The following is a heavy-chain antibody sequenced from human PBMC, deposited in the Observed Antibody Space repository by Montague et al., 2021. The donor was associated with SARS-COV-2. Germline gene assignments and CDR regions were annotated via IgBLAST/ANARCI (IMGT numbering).Heavy chain of an antibody. Sequence: SETLSLTCTVSGGSIRSYYWSWIRQTPGTGMERIGYIYYYRSTNYNPSLKSRVTMSVDSSKNKFSLGLSSVTAADTAVYYCARYGSYFEHWGQGTLVTVSS. CDR3: ARYGSYFEH. J-gene: IGHJ4*02. V-gene: IGHV4-59*03. CDR2: IYYYRST. CDR1: GGSIRSYY. D-gene: IGHD1-26*01.